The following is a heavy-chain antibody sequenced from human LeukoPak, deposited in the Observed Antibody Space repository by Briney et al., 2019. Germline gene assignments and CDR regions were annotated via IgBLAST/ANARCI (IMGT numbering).Heavy chain of an antibody. Sequence: QPGGSLRLSCAASGFTFSSYAMHWVRQAPGKGLEWVAVISYDGSNKYYADSVKGRFTISRDNSKNTLYLQMNSLRAEDTAVYYCARGVDYWGQGTLVTVSS. V-gene: IGHV3-30-3*01. CDR3: ARGVDY. CDR2: ISYDGSNK. CDR1: GFTFSSYA. J-gene: IGHJ4*02.